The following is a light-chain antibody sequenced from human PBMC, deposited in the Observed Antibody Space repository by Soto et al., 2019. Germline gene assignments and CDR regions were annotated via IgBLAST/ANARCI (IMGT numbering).Light chain of an antibody. J-gene: IGKJ1*01. CDR2: GAS. CDR3: QQYGSSPSGR. CDR1: QSFGSTS. Sequence: EFVLTQSPGTLSLSPGERATLSCRASQSFGSTSLAWYQQKPGQSPRLLIYGASSRAPGIPDRFSGSGSGTDFTLTISRLEPEDFAVYYCQQYGSSPSGRFGQGTKVEI. V-gene: IGKV3-20*01.